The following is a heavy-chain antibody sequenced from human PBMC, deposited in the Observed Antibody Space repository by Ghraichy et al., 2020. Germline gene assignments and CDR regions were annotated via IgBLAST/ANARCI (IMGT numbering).Heavy chain of an antibody. J-gene: IGHJ4*02. CDR3: ARYGSGSNYYDPFDH. CDR1: GFSFSDHA. CDR2: IGPHSNRI. Sequence: GGSLRLSCAGSGFSFSDHAMHWVRQAPGKALEWISHIGPHSNRIHYADSVMGRFTTSRDNARSSLYLQMNSLRAEDTAVYYCARYGSGSNYYDPFDHWGQGTQVTVSS. D-gene: IGHD3-10*01. V-gene: IGHV3-48*01.